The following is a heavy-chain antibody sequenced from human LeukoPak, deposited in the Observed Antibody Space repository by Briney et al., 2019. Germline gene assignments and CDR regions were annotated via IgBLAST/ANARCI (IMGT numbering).Heavy chain of an antibody. CDR1: GYTFTGYY. J-gene: IGHJ4*02. CDR2: INPNSGGT. V-gene: IGHV1-2*02. Sequence: ASVKVSCKASGYTFTGYYMHWVRQAPGQGLEWMGWINPNSGGTNYAQKFKGRVTMTRDTSISTAYMELSRLRSDDTAVYYCARSDYYDSSGYYYEGGFDYWGQGTLVTVSS. D-gene: IGHD3-22*01. CDR3: ARSDYYDSSGYYYEGGFDY.